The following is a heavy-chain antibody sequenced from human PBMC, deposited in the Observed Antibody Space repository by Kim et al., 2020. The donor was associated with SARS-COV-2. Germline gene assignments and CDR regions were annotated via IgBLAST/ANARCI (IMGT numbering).Heavy chain of an antibody. V-gene: IGHV3-7*01. J-gene: IGHJ4*02. D-gene: IGHD3-16*01. CDR3: ARDWDPIYGAVSDY. Sequence: GGSLRLSCAASGFTFSSYWMSWVRQAPGKGLEWVANIKQDGSEKYYVDSVKGRFTISRDNAKNSLYLQMNSLRAEDTAVYYCARDWDPIYGAVSDYWGQGTLVTVSS. CDR1: GFTFSSYW. CDR2: IKQDGSEK.